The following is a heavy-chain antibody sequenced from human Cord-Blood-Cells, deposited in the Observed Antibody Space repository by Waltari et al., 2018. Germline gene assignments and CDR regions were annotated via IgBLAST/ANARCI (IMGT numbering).Heavy chain of an antibody. CDR1: GGSFRGYY. D-gene: IGHD1-7*01. CDR3: AREVSGTLFDY. J-gene: IGHJ4*02. Sequence: QVQLQQWGAGLLKPSETLSLTCAVYGGSFRGYYWSWIRQPPGKGLEWIGEINHSGSTNYNPSLKSRVTISVDTSKNQFSLKLSSVTAADTAVYYCAREVSGTLFDYWGQGTLVTVSS. CDR2: INHSGST. V-gene: IGHV4-34*01.